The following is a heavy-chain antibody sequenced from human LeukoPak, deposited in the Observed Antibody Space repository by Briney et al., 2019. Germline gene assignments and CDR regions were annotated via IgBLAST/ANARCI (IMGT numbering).Heavy chain of an antibody. CDR2: ISSSGSTI. V-gene: IGHV3-11*01. D-gene: IGHD3-10*01. Sequence: KPGGSLRLSCAASGFTFSDYYMSWIRQAPGKGLEWVSYISSSGSTIYYADSVKGRFTISRDNAKNSLYLQMNSLRAEDTAVYYCARDATPMVRGVIYYYYYMDVWGKGTTVTISS. J-gene: IGHJ6*03. CDR3: ARDATPMVRGVIYYYYYMDV. CDR1: GFTFSDYY.